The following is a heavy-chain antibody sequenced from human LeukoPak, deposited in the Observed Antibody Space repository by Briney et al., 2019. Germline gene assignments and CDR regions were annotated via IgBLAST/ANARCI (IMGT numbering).Heavy chain of an antibody. V-gene: IGHV4-59*08. CDR3: AGRGRSYFRD. CDR1: GASISSDY. Sequence: SETLSLTCTVSGASISSDYWSWIRQSPGRRVEWVGYIYDSGNTDYNPPLKSRVSISMNTSKTKCSLNLSSVTDPDPAVYYCAGRGRSYFRDSGPGKLVTVSP. J-gene: IGHJ1*01. CDR2: IYDSGNT.